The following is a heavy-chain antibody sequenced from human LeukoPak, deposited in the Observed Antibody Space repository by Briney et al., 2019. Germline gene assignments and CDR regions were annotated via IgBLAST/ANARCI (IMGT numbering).Heavy chain of an antibody. J-gene: IGHJ4*02. V-gene: IGHV3-7*03. Sequence: GGSLRLSCAASGFPFSSYSMTWVRQAPGKGLEWVANIKPDGTTKFYVDSVKGRFTISRDNALNSLYLQMNSLRAEDTAIYYCARSIPYGTTWYGRSDYWGQGTLITVSS. CDR1: GFPFSSYS. CDR2: IKPDGTTK. D-gene: IGHD6-13*01. CDR3: ARSIPYGTTWYGRSDY.